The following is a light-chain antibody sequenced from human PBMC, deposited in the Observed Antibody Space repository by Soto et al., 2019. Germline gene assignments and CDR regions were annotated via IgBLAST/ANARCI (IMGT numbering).Light chain of an antibody. V-gene: IGKV3-20*01. Sequence: VLTQSPATLSLSPWERATLSCRASRSISTYLAWYQQKPGQAPRLLMYGASSRATGIPDRFSGSGSGTDFTLTISRLEPEDFAVYYCQQYGSSPRTFGQGTKVDIK. CDR1: RSISTY. CDR2: GAS. J-gene: IGKJ1*01. CDR3: QQYGSSPRT.